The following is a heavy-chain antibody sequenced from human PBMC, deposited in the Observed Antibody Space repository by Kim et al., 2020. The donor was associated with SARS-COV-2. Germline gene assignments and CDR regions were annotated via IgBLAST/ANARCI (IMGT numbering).Heavy chain of an antibody. CDR3: AREYSGYDRTNCDY. D-gene: IGHD5-12*01. V-gene: IGHV4-39*02. Sequence: NQSRKRRVTISVDTSKNQFSLKLSSVTAADTAVYYCAREYSGYDRTNCDYWGQGTLVTVSS. J-gene: IGHJ4*02.